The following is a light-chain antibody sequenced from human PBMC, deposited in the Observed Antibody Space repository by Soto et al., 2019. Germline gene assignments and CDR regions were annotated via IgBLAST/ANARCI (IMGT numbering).Light chain of an antibody. Sequence: EIVLTQSPDTLSLSPGDSATLSCRASQTVSSDYLAWYQQTPGRAPRLLIYGASNRAAGIPDRFSGSGSGTDFTLTICRLEPEDFAVFYCQQYDDSITFGQGTRLEIE. V-gene: IGKV3-20*01. CDR2: GAS. CDR3: QQYDDSIT. CDR1: QTVSSDY. J-gene: IGKJ5*01.